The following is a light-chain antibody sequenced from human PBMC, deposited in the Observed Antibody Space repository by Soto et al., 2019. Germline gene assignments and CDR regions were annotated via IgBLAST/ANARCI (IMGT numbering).Light chain of an antibody. CDR2: RNN. Sequence: QPVLTQPPSVSGAPGQRVTISCTGSSSNIGADYDVQWYQQVPGTAPKILIYRNNNRPSGVPDRFSGSKSGTSASLAITGLQAEDEGDYYCQSYDTSLSGVVFGGGTKLTVL. CDR3: QSYDTSLSGVV. J-gene: IGLJ2*01. V-gene: IGLV1-40*01. CDR1: SSNIGADYD.